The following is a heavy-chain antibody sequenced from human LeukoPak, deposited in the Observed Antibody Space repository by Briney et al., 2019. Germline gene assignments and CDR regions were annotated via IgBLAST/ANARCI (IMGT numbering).Heavy chain of an antibody. J-gene: IGHJ4*02. CDR1: GFTFSSYW. CDR3: AKDGGYSYGSDY. D-gene: IGHD5-18*01. Sequence: GGSLRLSCAASGFTFSSYWMSWVRQAPGKGLEWVANIKQDGSEKYYVDSVKGRFTISRDNSKNTLYLQMNSLRAEDTAVYYCAKDGGYSYGSDYWGQGTLVTASS. V-gene: IGHV3-7*01. CDR2: IKQDGSEK.